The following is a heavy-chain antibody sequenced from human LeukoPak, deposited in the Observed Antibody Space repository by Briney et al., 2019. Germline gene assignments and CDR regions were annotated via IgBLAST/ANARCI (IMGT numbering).Heavy chain of an antibody. Sequence: SQTLSLTCTVSGYSISSGYYWGWIRQPPGKGLEWIGSIYHSGSTYYNPSLKSRVTISVDTSKNQFYLKLSSVTAADTAVYYCASLLVGVVTSSPFDLWGRGTLVTVSS. V-gene: IGHV4-38-2*02. CDR2: IYHSGST. CDR3: ASLLVGVVTSSPFDL. CDR1: GYSISSGYY. D-gene: IGHD4-23*01. J-gene: IGHJ2*01.